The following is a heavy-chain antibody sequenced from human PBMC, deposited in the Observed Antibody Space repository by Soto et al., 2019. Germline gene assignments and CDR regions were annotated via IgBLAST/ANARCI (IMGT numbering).Heavy chain of an antibody. CDR2: INPNSGGT. V-gene: IGHV1-2*02. D-gene: IGHD3-22*01. J-gene: IGHJ4*01. Sequence: ASVKVSCKASGYTFTGYYMHWVRQAPGQGLEWMGWINPNSGGTNYAQKFQGRVTMTRDTSISTAYMELSRLRSDDTAVYYCARGPSGSSGYSSDYWGHGTLVTVSS. CDR1: GYTFTGYY. CDR3: ARGPSGSSGYSSDY.